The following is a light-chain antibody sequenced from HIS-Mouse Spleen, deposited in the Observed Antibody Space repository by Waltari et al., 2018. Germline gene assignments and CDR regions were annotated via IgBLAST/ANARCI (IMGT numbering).Light chain of an antibody. CDR2: EGS. V-gene: IGLV2-23*01. Sequence: QSALTQPASVSGSPGQSITISCTGTSSDVGSYNLVSWYQQHPGKAPKLMIYEGSKWPSGVSNRFSGSKSGNTASLTMSGLQAEDEADYYCCSYAGSSTWVFGGGTKLTVL. CDR1: SSDVGSYNL. J-gene: IGLJ3*02. CDR3: CSYAGSSTWV.